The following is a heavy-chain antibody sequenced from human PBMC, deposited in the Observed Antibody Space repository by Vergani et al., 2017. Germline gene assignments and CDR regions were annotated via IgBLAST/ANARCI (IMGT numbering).Heavy chain of an antibody. CDR3: ARDVRLLCNRFDP. Sequence: QVQVVESEGGVVQPGRSLTLSCVASGFTFSSLGMHRVRQAPGKGLEWVADIWYDGSNKYYGDSVKGRFTISRDNSKNTLYLQMNSLRVEDTAVYYCARDVRLLCNRFDPWGQGTLVTVSS. J-gene: IGHJ5*02. D-gene: IGHD3-10*02. CDR2: IWYDGSNK. V-gene: IGHV3-33*01. CDR1: GFTFSSLG.